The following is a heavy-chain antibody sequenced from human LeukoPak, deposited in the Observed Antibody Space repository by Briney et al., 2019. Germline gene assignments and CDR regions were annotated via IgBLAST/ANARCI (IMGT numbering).Heavy chain of an antibody. CDR2: INHSGST. J-gene: IGHJ6*02. CDR3: ARGLAIRPRSIYYYYGMDV. Sequence: PSETLSLTCAVYGGSFSGYYWSWIRQPPGKGLEWIGEINHSGSTNYNPSLKSRVTISVDTSKNQFSLKLSSVTAADTAVYYCARGLAIRPRSIYYYYGMDVWGQGTTVTVSS. CDR1: GGSFSGYY. V-gene: IGHV4-34*01. D-gene: IGHD2-2*02.